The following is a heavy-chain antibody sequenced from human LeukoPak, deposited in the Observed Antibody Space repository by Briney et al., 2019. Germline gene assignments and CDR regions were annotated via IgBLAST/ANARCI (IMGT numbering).Heavy chain of an antibody. CDR1: GFTFSDYY. V-gene: IGHV3-11*01. CDR3: ASSIEAMVRGALFDY. D-gene: IGHD3-10*01. CDR2: ISSSVSTI. Sequence: GGSLRLSCAASGFTFSDYYMSWIRQAPGKGLEWVSYISSSVSTIYYADSVKGRFTISRDNAKNSLYLQMNSLRAEDTAVYYCASSIEAMVRGALFDYWGQGTLVTVSS. J-gene: IGHJ4*02.